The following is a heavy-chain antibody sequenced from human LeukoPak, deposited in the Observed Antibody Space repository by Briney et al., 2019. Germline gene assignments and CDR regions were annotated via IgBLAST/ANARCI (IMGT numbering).Heavy chain of an antibody. CDR1: GYTFTGYY. V-gene: IGHV1-2*06. D-gene: IGHD3-3*01. CDR2: INPNSGGT. Sequence: ASVKVSCKASGYTFTGYYMHWVRQAPGQGLEWMGRINPNSGGTNYAQKFQGRVTMTRDTSISTAYMELSRLRSDDTAVYYCARGITIFGVVMMGYWGQGTLVTVSS. CDR3: ARGITIFGVVMMGY. J-gene: IGHJ4*02.